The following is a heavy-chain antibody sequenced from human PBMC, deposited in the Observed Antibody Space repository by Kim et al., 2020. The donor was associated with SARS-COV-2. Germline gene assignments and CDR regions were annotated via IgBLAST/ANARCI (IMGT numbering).Heavy chain of an antibody. V-gene: IGHV4-34*01. J-gene: IGHJ4*02. Sequence: RGYTNYSPSRKSRVTISVPTSKNQFSLRLTSVTAADTAVYYCAKVGGFPDYWGQGALVTVSA. CDR2: RGYT. D-gene: IGHD1-26*01. CDR3: AKVGGFPDY.